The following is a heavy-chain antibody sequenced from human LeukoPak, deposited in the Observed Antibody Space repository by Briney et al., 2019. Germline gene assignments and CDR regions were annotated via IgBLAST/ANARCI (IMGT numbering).Heavy chain of an antibody. J-gene: IGHJ6*03. CDR3: ARDKQLVRGFYYYYYYMDV. D-gene: IGHD6-6*01. CDR2: INHSGST. V-gene: IGHV4-34*01. CDR1: GGSFSGYY. Sequence: NPSETLSLTCAVYGGSFSGYYWSWTRQPPGKGLEWIGEINHSGSTNYNPSLKSRVTISVDTSKNQFSLKLSSVTPADTAVYYCARDKQLVRGFYYYYYYMDVWGKGTTVTVSS.